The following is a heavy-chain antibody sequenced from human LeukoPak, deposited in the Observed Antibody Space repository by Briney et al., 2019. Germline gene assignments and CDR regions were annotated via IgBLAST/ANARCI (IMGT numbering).Heavy chain of an antibody. CDR1: GNYW. CDR3: AKSSGRYPTASAFDI. V-gene: IGHV3-74*01. J-gene: IGHJ3*02. Sequence: GGSLRLSCAASGNYWMHWVRQAPGKGLVWVSHINSDGSWTSYADSVKGRFTISKDNAKNTVYLQMNSLRSEDTALYYCAKSSGRYPTASAFDIWGQGTMVAVSS. CDR2: INSDGSWT. D-gene: IGHD1-26*01.